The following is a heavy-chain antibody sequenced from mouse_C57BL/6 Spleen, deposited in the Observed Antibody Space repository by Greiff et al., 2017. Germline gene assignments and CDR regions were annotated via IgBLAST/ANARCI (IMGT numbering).Heavy chain of an antibody. V-gene: IGHV1-69*01. CDR2: IDPSDSYT. CDR1: GYTFTSYW. D-gene: IGHD2-3*01. CDR3: ARRWLLLDY. J-gene: IGHJ2*01. Sequence: VQLQQPGAELVMPGASVKLSCKASGYTFTSYWMHWVKQRPGQGLEWIGEIDPSDSYTNYNQKFKGKSTLTVDKSSSTAYMQLSSLTSEDSAVYYCARRWLLLDYWGQGTTLTVSS.